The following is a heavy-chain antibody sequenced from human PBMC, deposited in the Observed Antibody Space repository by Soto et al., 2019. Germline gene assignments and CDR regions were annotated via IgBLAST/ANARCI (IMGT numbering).Heavy chain of an antibody. J-gene: IGHJ3*02. CDR3: ARVHRRDYSDYGGAFDI. V-gene: IGHV3-20*01. Sequence: EVQLEESGGGVGRPGGSLRLSCAASGFTFDDYGMSWVRQVPGKGLEWVSGINWHGGSTGYADSVKGRFTISRDNAKNSLYLQMNSLRAEDTALYHCARVHRRDYSDYGGAFDIWGQGTMVTVSS. CDR2: INWHGGST. D-gene: IGHD4-17*01. CDR1: GFTFDDYG.